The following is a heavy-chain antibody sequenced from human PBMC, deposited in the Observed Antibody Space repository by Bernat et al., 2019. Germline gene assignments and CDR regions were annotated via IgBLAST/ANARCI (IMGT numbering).Heavy chain of an antibody. Sequence: QVQLVQSGAEVKKPGASVKVSCKASGYTFTGYYMHWVRQAPGQGLEWMGWINPNSGGTNYAQKFQGWVTMTRDMSISTAYMELSRLRSDDTAVYYCARASPITIFGVVVHYGMDVWGQGTTVTVSS. J-gene: IGHJ6*02. CDR1: GYTFTGYY. V-gene: IGHV1-2*04. CDR2: INPNSGGT. D-gene: IGHD3-3*01. CDR3: ARASPITIFGVVVHYGMDV.